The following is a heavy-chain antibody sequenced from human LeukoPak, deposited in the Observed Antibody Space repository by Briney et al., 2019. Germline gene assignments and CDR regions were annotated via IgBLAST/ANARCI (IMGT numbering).Heavy chain of an antibody. CDR1: GFTFDDYG. CDR3: ARDREVINYYYMDV. J-gene: IGHJ6*03. D-gene: IGHD3-10*01. Sequence: PGGSLRLSCAASGFTFDDYGMSWVRQAPGKGLEWVSGINWNGGSTGYADSVKGRFTISRDNAKNSLYLQMNSLRAEDTAVYYCARDREVINYYYMDVWGKGTTVTVSS. V-gene: IGHV3-20*04. CDR2: INWNGGST.